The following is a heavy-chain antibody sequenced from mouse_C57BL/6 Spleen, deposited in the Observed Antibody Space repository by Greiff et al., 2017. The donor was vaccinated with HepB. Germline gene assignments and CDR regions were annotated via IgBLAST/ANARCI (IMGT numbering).Heavy chain of an antibody. Sequence: VKLQESGPELVKPGASVKISCKASGYAFSSSWMNWVKQRPGKGLEWIGRIYPGDGDTNYNGKFKGKATLTADKSSSTAYMQLSSLTSEDSAVYFCARYSNYGDFDYWGQGTTLTVSS. D-gene: IGHD2-5*01. CDR1: GYAFSSSW. CDR2: IYPGDGDT. V-gene: IGHV1-82*01. CDR3: ARYSNYGDFDY. J-gene: IGHJ2*01.